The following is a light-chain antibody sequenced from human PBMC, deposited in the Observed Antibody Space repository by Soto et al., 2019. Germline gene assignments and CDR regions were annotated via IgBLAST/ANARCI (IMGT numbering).Light chain of an antibody. V-gene: IGLV2-8*01. Sequence: QSALTQPPSASGSLGQSVTISCTGTSSDVGGYNYVSWHQQHPGKAPKVMIYEVTKRPPGVPDRFSGSKSGNTASLTVSGAQAEEEVDFYASSFAGGGNLFLLGGGPKPTVL. CDR2: EVT. J-gene: IGLJ2*01. CDR1: SSDVGGYNY. CDR3: SSFAGGGNLFL.